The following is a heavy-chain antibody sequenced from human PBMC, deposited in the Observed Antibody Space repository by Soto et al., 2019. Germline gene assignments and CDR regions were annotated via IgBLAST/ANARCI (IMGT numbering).Heavy chain of an antibody. D-gene: IGHD3-22*01. J-gene: IGHJ4*02. V-gene: IGHV3-48*02. CDR2: ISSSSSTI. CDR3: ARGFGITMIVVANFDY. Sequence: GGSLRLSCAASGFTFSSYSMNWVRQAPGKGLEWVSYISSSSSTIYYADSVKGRFTISRDNAKNSLYLQMNSLRDEDTAVYYCARGFGITMIVVANFDYWGQGTLVTVSS. CDR1: GFTFSSYS.